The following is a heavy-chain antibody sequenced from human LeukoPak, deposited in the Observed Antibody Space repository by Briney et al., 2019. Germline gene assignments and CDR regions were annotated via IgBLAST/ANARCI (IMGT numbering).Heavy chain of an antibody. V-gene: IGHV1-24*01. J-gene: IGHJ4*02. D-gene: IGHD2-15*01. CDR2: FDPEDGET. Sequence: GASVKVSCKVSGHTLTELSMHWVRQAPGKGLEWMGGFDPEDGETIYAQKFQGRVTMTEDTSTDTAYMELSSLRSEDTAVYYCATPIGLGRYYQHWGQGTLVTVSS. CDR3: ATPIGLGRYYQH. CDR1: GHTLTELS.